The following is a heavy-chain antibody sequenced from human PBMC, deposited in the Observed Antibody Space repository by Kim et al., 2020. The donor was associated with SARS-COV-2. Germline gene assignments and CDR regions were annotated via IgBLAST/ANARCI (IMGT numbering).Heavy chain of an antibody. CDR3: ARGNYYGP. Sequence: GSTKYYADSVKGRFTISRDNAKNSLYLQMNSLRAEDTAVYYCARGNYYGPWGQGTLVTVSS. CDR2: GSTK. D-gene: IGHD3-22*01. J-gene: IGHJ5*02. V-gene: IGHV3-11*04.